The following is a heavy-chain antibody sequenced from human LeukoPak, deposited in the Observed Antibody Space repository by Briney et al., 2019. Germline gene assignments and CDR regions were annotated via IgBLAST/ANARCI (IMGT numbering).Heavy chain of an antibody. CDR3: ARDDSGWYGDLWPEYFQH. V-gene: IGHV4-4*07. CDR1: GGSISSYY. Sequence: SETLSLTCTVSGGSISSYYWSWIRQPAGKGLEWIGRIYTSGSTNYNPSLKSRVTISVDTSKNQFSLKLSSVTAADTAVYYCARDDSGWYGDLWPEYFQHWGQGTLVTVSS. D-gene: IGHD6-19*01. J-gene: IGHJ1*01. CDR2: IYTSGST.